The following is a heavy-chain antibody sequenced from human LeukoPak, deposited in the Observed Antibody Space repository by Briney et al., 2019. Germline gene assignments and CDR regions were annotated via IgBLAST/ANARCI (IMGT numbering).Heavy chain of an antibody. CDR2: ISWNSGMI. CDR3: AKAGTDYYWYFDL. CDR1: GFTFDDYA. D-gene: IGHD4/OR15-4a*01. Sequence: GGSLRLSCEASGFTFDDYAMHWVRQGPGKGLEWVAGISWNSGMIGYADSVKGRFTISRDNAKNSLYLQMNSLRAEDTALYYCAKAGTDYYWYFDLWGRGTLVTVSS. J-gene: IGHJ2*01. V-gene: IGHV3-9*01.